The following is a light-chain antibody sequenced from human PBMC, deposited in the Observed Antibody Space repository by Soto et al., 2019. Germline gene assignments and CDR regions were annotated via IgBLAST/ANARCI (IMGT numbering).Light chain of an antibody. CDR3: SSYTSSNTVI. CDR2: AVT. J-gene: IGLJ2*01. V-gene: IGLV2-14*01. CDR1: SSDVGVYKY. Sequence: QSALTQPASVSGSPGQSITISCNGTSSDVGVYKYVSWYQQHLGKAPKLLIYAVTTRPLGVSSRFTGSKSGNPASLIISGLKAENEADYHCSSYTSSNTVIFGGGTKLTVL.